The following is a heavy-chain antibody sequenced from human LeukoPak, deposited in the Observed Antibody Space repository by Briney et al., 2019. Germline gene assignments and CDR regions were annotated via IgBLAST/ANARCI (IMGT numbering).Heavy chain of an antibody. J-gene: IGHJ6*03. D-gene: IGHD3/OR15-3a*01. Sequence: GGSLRLSCEASGFRFSGYGMHWVRQAPGKGLECVAFIGFDGNKKYYADSVRGRLTISRDNSKNTLYLHMNSLRVEDTAVYYCARGTGTYYYYYMDVWGKGTTVTISS. V-gene: IGHV3-30*02. CDR1: GFRFSGYG. CDR3: ARGTGTYYYYYMDV. CDR2: IGFDGNKK.